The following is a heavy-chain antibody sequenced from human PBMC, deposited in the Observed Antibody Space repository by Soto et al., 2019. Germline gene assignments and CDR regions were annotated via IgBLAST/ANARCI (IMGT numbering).Heavy chain of an antibody. J-gene: IGHJ6*03. Sequence: ASVKVSCKASGYTFTSYDINWVRQATGQGLEWMGWMNPNSGNTGYAQKFQGRVTMTRNTSISTAYMELSSLRSEDTAVYYCARGPSIAARHYYYYMDVWGKGTTVTVSS. CDR2: MNPNSGNT. CDR1: GYTFTSYD. D-gene: IGHD6-6*01. CDR3: ARGPSIAARHYYYYMDV. V-gene: IGHV1-8*01.